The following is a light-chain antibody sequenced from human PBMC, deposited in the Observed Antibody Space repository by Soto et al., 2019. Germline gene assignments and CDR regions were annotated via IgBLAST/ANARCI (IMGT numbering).Light chain of an antibody. CDR2: DAS. Sequence: DIQMTQSPSSLSASVGDRVTITCQASQDISNYLNWNQQKPGKAPKLLIYDASNLETGVPSRFSGSGSGTDFTFTISSLQPEDIATYYCQQYDNLPRAVTFGPGTKVDIK. CDR1: QDISNY. CDR3: QQYDNLPRAVT. J-gene: IGKJ3*01. V-gene: IGKV1-33*01.